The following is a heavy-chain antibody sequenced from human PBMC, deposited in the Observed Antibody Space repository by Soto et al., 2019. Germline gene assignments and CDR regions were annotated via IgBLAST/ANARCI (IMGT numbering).Heavy chain of an antibody. CDR1: GGSISSYY. Sequence: SETLSLTCTVSGGSISSYYWSWIRQTPGKGLEWIGYIYYSGSTNYNPSLKSRVTISVDTSKNQFSLKLSSVTAADTAVYYCARLARWLQKTDNWFDPWGQGTLVTVSS. J-gene: IGHJ5*02. D-gene: IGHD5-12*01. CDR3: ARLARWLQKTDNWFDP. V-gene: IGHV4-59*08. CDR2: IYYSGST.